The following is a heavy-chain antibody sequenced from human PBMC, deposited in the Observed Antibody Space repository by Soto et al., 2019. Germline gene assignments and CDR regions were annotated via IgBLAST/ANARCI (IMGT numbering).Heavy chain of an antibody. CDR2: IWYDGSNK. V-gene: IGHV3-33*01. Sequence: PGWSLRLSCAASGFTFSSYGMHWVRQAPGKGLEWVAFIWYDGSNKYYADSVKGRFTISRDNSKNTLYLQMNSLRAEDTAVYYCVRSPNAYYYDSSGYYYWGQGNLVTVSX. CDR1: GFTFSSYG. D-gene: IGHD3-22*01. J-gene: IGHJ4*02. CDR3: VRSPNAYYYDSSGYYY.